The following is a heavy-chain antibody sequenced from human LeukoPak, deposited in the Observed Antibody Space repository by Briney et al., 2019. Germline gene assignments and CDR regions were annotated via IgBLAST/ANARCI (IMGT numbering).Heavy chain of an antibody. Sequence: GGSLRLSCTASGFTFSRYWMTWVRQAPGKGLEWVANIKQDGDEKYYVDSVKGRFTISRDNAKNSLFLQMNSLRAEDTAVYYCARGGGMRSWYDFDYWGQGTLVTVSS. CDR3: ARGGGMRSWYDFDY. V-gene: IGHV3-7*04. D-gene: IGHD6-13*01. CDR1: GFTFSRYW. CDR2: IKQDGDEK. J-gene: IGHJ4*02.